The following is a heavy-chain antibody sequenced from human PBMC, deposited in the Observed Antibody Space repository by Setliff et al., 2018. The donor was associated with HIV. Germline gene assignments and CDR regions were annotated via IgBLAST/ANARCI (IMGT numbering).Heavy chain of an antibody. J-gene: IGHJ3*02. D-gene: IGHD3-3*01. CDR3: TTENDTKRRGSISPFDI. CDR2: IKSKTDAGTT. V-gene: IGHV3-15*01. Sequence: PGGSLRLSCAASGFTFSYAWMSWVRQAPGKGLTWIGRIKSKTDAGTTDYAAPVKGRFTILRDDSKDTLYLQMNNLKTEDTAVYFCTTENDTKRRGSISPFDIWGQGTMVTVSS. CDR1: GFTFSYAW.